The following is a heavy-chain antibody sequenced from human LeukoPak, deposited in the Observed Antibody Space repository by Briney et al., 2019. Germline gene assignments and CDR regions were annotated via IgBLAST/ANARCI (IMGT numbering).Heavy chain of an antibody. CDR3: ARIAAAGNRRLNY. Sequence: ASVKVSCTAFGYTFTSFDINWVRQATGQGLEWMGWMNPNSGNTGYAQKFQGRITMTRNTSISTAYMELSSLTSEDTAVYYCARIAAAGNRRLNYWGQGTLVTVSS. D-gene: IGHD6-13*01. J-gene: IGHJ4*02. V-gene: IGHV1-8*01. CDR1: GYTFTSFD. CDR2: MNPNSGNT.